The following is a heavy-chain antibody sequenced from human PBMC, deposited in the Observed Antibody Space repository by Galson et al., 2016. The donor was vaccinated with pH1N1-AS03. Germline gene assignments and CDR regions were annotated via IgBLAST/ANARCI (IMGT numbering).Heavy chain of an antibody. CDR3: ARLSSNSGSFGYLDY. D-gene: IGHD1-26*01. CDR1: GFTFTDYY. Sequence: SLRLSCAASGFTFTDYYMTWIRQAPGKGLELISYISSRGSTKYYADSVKGRFAISRDDTKKSVYLQMDRLRAEDTAVYYCARLSSNSGSFGYLDYWGQGTLVTVSS. J-gene: IGHJ4*02. V-gene: IGHV3-11*04. CDR2: ISSRGSTK.